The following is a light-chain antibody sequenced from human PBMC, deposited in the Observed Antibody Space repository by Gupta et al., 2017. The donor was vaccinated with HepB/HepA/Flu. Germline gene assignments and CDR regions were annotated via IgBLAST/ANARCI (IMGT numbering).Light chain of an antibody. CDR2: GAS. J-gene: IGKJ1*01. CDR3: QQYENWPPWT. V-gene: IGKV3-15*01. CDR1: QSVSTN. Sequence: EIVMTQSPATLSVSPGERATLSCRASQSVSTNLAWYQQKPGQAPRLLIHGASTMATGIPARFSGRGSGTEFTLTISSLQSEDSAVYYCQQYENWPPWTFGQGTKVEIK.